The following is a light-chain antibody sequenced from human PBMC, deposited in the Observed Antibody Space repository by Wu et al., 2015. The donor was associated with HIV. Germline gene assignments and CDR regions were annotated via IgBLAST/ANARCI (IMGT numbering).Light chain of an antibody. CDR3: QQSYSVPFT. CDR1: QSISSF. V-gene: IGKV1-39*01. Sequence: DIQMTQSPSSLSASVGDRVTITCRASQSISSFLYWYQQKPGKAPKLLIYAASNLQSGVPSRFSGSGSGTDFTLTISSLQPEDFATYYCQQSYSVPFTFGGGTKVEIK. CDR2: AAS. J-gene: IGKJ4*01.